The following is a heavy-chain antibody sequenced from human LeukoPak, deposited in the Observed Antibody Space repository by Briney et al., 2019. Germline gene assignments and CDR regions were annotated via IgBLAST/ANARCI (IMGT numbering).Heavy chain of an antibody. D-gene: IGHD2-15*01. CDR2: IYSGGST. Sequence: GGSLRLSCAASGFTVSSNYMSWVRQAPGKGLEWVSVIYSGGSTYYADSVKGRFTISRDNSKNTLYLQMNSLRAEDTAVYYCARDSPVVVVAANGNYGMDVWGQGTTVTVSS. CDR3: ARDSPVVVVAANGNYGMDV. V-gene: IGHV3-53*01. J-gene: IGHJ6*02. CDR1: GFTVSSNY.